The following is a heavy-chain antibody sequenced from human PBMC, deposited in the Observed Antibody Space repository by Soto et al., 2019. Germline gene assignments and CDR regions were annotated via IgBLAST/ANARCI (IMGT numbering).Heavy chain of an antibody. V-gene: IGHV3-53*01. Sequence: EVQLVESGGGLIQPGGSLRLSCAASGFTVSTNYMSWVRQAPGKGLEWVSIIYAGGTTYHADSVKGRFTISRDISKNTVYLQMNSLRAEDTAVYYCARDPPGSWVHSWGQGTLVTVSS. CDR3: ARDPPGSWVHS. CDR1: GFTVSTNY. J-gene: IGHJ5*01. CDR2: IYAGGTT.